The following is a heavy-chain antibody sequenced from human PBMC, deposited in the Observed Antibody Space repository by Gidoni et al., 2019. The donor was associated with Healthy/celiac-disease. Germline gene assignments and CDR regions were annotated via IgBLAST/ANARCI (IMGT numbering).Heavy chain of an antibody. Sequence: QLQLQESGPGLVKPSETLSLTCTVSGGSISSSRYYWGWIRQPPGKGLEWIGSIYYSGSTYYNPSLKSRVTISVDTSKNQFSLKLSSVTAADTAVYYCARLLNSKWLPHFDYWGQGTLVTVSS. J-gene: IGHJ4*02. D-gene: IGHD6-19*01. CDR1: GGSISSSRYY. V-gene: IGHV4-39*01. CDR2: IYYSGST. CDR3: ARLLNSKWLPHFDY.